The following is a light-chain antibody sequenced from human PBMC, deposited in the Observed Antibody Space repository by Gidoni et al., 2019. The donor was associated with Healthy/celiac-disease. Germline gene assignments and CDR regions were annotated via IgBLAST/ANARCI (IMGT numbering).Light chain of an antibody. V-gene: IGLV1-44*01. CDR1: SSNIGSNT. CDR3: ATWDDSLNGPV. CDR2: SDN. J-gene: IGLJ2*01. Sequence: QSVLTQPPSASGTPGQGVTISCSGSSSNIGSNTINWYQQLPGTAPKLLISSDNQRPSGVPDRFSGSKSGTSASLAISGLQSEDEGDYYCATWDDSLNGPVFGGGTKLTVL.